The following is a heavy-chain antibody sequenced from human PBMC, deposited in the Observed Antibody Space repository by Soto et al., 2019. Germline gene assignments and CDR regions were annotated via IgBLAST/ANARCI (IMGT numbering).Heavy chain of an antibody. CDR3: ARRPSYYDFWSAVVYFDY. Sequence: QLQLQESGTGLVKPSETLSLTCTVSGGSISSSSYYWGWLRHPPGKGLEWIVSINYRGSTYYNPSFKSRVSISLDTSKNQFALKLSLVTASDTAVYSWARRPSYYDFWSAVVYFDYWGQGTLVTVSS. D-gene: IGHD3-3*01. CDR2: INYRGST. J-gene: IGHJ4*02. V-gene: IGHV4-39*01. CDR1: GGSISSSSYY.